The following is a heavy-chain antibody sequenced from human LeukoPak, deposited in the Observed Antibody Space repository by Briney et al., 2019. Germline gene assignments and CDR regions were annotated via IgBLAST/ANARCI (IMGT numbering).Heavy chain of an antibody. J-gene: IGHJ4*02. D-gene: IGHD2-2*01. Sequence: GGSLRLSCAASGFTFSSYAMSWVRQAPGKGLEWVSAISGSGGSTYHADSVKGRFTISRDNSKNTLYLQRNSLRAEDTAVYYCANRYCSSTSCWDYWGQGTLVTVSS. CDR1: GFTFSSYA. CDR2: ISGSGGST. CDR3: ANRYCSSTSCWDY. V-gene: IGHV3-23*01.